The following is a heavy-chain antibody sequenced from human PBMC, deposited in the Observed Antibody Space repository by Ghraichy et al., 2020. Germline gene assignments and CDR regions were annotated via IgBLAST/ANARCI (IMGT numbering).Heavy chain of an antibody. CDR1: GFTFSSYA. V-gene: IGHV3-30*04. Sequence: GGSLRLSCAASGFTFSSYAMHWVRQAPGKGLEWVAVISYDGSNKYYADSVKGRFTISRDNSKNTLYLQMNSLRAEDTAVYYCARDAVYFNWNFDYWGQGTLVTVSS. CDR2: ISYDGSNK. CDR3: ARDAVYFNWNFDY. D-gene: IGHD1-1*01. J-gene: IGHJ4*02.